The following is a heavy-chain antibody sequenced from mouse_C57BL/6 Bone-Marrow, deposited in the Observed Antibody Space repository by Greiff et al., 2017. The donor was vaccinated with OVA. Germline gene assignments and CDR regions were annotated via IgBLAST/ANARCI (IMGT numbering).Heavy chain of an antibody. Sequence: VKLMESGAELARPGASVKMSCKASGYTFTSYTIHWVKQRPGQGLEWIGYIDPTNDYTNYNQKFKGKATLTADKSSITANMQLSSLTSEDSAVFYCTRGYYFDYWGQGTTLTVSS. CDR2: IDPTNDYT. J-gene: IGHJ2*01. V-gene: IGHV1-4*01. CDR1: GYTFTSYT. CDR3: TRGYYFDY.